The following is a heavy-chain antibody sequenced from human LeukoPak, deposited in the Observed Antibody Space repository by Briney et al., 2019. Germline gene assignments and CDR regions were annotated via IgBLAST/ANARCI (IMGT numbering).Heavy chain of an antibody. V-gene: IGHV3-23*01. CDR3: AKDRSSRYDFWSGSFSHYYYYYMDV. J-gene: IGHJ6*03. D-gene: IGHD3-3*01. CDR1: GFGLSCGD. Sequence: PGGSLRLSCLASGFGLSCGDMRWVRQAPGKGLEWVSAIRGGSAGYAASVKGLFSISIDNSKNTLYLQMNSLRAEDTAVYYGAKDRSSRYDFWSGSFSHYYYYYMDVWGKGTTVTVSS. CDR2: IRGGSA.